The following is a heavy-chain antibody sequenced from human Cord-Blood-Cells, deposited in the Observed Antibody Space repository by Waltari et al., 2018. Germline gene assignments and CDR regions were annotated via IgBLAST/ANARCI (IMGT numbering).Heavy chain of an antibody. J-gene: IGHJ5*02. CDR3: ARGALYYDFWSGYLNWFDP. Sequence: QVQLVQSGAEVKKPGSSVKVSCTASGGTFSSYAISWVRQAPGQGLEWMGGIIPIFGTANYAQKFQGRVTITADESTSTAYMELSSLRSEDTAVYYCARGALYYDFWSGYLNWFDPWGQGTLVTVSS. CDR2: IIPIFGTA. V-gene: IGHV1-69*01. D-gene: IGHD3-3*01. CDR1: GGTFSSYA.